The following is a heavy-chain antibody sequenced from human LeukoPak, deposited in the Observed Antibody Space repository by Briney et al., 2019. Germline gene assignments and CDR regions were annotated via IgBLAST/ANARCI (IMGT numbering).Heavy chain of an antibody. CDR1: GFTFSSYE. CDR3: ARGDSSGYYSPYYFDY. J-gene: IGHJ4*02. Sequence: PGGSLRLSCAASGFTFSSYEMNWVRQAPGKGLEWVSYISSSGSTIYYADSVKGRFTISRDNAKNSLYLQMNSLRAEDTAVYYCARGDSSGYYSPYYFDYWGQGTLVTVSS. D-gene: IGHD3-22*01. CDR2: ISSSGSTI. V-gene: IGHV3-48*03.